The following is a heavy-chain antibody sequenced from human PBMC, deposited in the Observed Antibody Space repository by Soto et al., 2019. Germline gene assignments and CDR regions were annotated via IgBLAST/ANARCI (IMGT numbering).Heavy chain of an antibody. Sequence: VQLLESGGGLVQPGGSLRLSCAASGFTFSSYAMSWVRQAPGKGLEWVSAISGSGGSTYYADSVKGRFTISRDNSKNTLYLQMISLRAEDTAVYYCAKGGLYCSSTSCPGPFDYWGQGTLVTVSS. D-gene: IGHD2-2*01. J-gene: IGHJ4*02. CDR1: GFTFSSYA. V-gene: IGHV3-23*01. CDR3: AKGGLYCSSTSCPGPFDY. CDR2: ISGSGGST.